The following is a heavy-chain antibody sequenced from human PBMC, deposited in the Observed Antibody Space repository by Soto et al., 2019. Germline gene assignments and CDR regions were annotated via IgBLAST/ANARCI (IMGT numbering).Heavy chain of an antibody. CDR3: AEGRASAFDI. Sequence: SQTLSLTCAISGDSVSRNGAAWNWIRQSPSRGLEWLGRTYYRSKWSNDYAPSVKSRITINPDTSKNQFSLQLNSVTPEDTAVYYCAEGRASAFDIWGQGTMVTVSS. CDR2: TYYRSKWSN. J-gene: IGHJ3*02. V-gene: IGHV6-1*01. D-gene: IGHD1-26*01. CDR1: GDSVSRNGAA.